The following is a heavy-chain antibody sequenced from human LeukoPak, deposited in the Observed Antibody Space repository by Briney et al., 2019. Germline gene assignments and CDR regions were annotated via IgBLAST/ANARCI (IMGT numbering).Heavy chain of an antibody. Sequence: SVKVSCKASGGTFSSYAISWVRQAPGQGLEWMGGIIPIFGTANYAQKFQGRVTITTDESTSTAYMELSSLRSEDTAVYYCARGSDYYDSSGYYSTYFDYWGQGTLVTVSS. D-gene: IGHD3-22*01. CDR2: IIPIFGTA. CDR3: ARGSDYYDSSGYYSTYFDY. J-gene: IGHJ4*02. V-gene: IGHV1-69*05. CDR1: GGTFSSYA.